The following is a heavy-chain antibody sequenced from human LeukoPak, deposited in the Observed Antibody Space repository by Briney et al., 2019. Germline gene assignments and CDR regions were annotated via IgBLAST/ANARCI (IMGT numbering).Heavy chain of an antibody. CDR1: GYTFTGYY. J-gene: IGHJ6*03. Sequence: ASVKVSCKASGYTFTGYYMHWVRQAPGQGLEWMGWINPNSGGTNYAQKFQGRVTMTRDTSISTAYMELSRLRSDDTAVYYCERDGLEVPAAIYYMDVWGKGTTVTVSS. D-gene: IGHD2-2*02. V-gene: IGHV1-2*02. CDR2: INPNSGGT. CDR3: ERDGLEVPAAIYYMDV.